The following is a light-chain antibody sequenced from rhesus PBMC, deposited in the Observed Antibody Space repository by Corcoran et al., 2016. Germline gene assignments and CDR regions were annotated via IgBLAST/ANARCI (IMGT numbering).Light chain of an antibody. J-gene: IGKJ2*01. CDR1: QSVSSS. V-gene: IGKV3-42*03. CDR3: QQYSNWYS. Sequence: EIVLTQSPATLSLSPGERATLSCRASQSVSSSLAWYQQKPGQVPRLLIYGASSRATGIPVRFSGSGSGTDFTLTISSLEPEDFAVYYCQQYSNWYSFGQGTKVEIK. CDR2: GAS.